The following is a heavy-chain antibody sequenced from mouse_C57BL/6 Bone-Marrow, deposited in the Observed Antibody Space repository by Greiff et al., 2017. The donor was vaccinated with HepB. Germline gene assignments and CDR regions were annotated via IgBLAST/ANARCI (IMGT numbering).Heavy chain of an antibody. CDR2: IDPETGGT. V-gene: IGHV1-15*01. CDR3: TRGYDYDRFAY. CDR1: GYTFTDYE. J-gene: IGHJ3*01. D-gene: IGHD2-4*01. Sequence: VKVVESGAELVRPGASVTLSCKASGYTFTDYEMHWVKQTPVHGLEWIGAIDPETGGTAYNQKFKGKAILTADKSSSTAYMELRSLTSEDSAVYYCTRGYDYDRFAYWGQGTLVTVSA.